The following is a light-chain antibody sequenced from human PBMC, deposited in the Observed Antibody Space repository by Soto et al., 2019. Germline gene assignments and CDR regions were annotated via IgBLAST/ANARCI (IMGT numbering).Light chain of an antibody. Sequence: EIVLTQSPGTLSLSPGERATLSCRASPSVSSSYLAWYQQKPGQAPRLLIYGASSRATGIPDRFRGSGSGTDFTLTISRLEPEDFAVYYCQQYGSSPFGQGTKVESK. V-gene: IGKV3-20*01. CDR2: GAS. CDR3: QQYGSSP. CDR1: PSVSSSY. J-gene: IGKJ1*01.